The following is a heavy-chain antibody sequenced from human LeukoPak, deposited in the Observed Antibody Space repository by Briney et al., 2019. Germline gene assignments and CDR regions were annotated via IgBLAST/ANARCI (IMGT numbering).Heavy chain of an antibody. J-gene: IGHJ4*02. D-gene: IGHD5-18*01. Sequence: VQPGGSPRLSCAASGFTFSSYARNWVRQAPGKGLGWGSTISGSGGSTYYAPSMKGRFTISRDNSKNTLYLQLNSLRVEDTAVYYCAKDQQGGYTSCWGQGTLVTVS. V-gene: IGHV3-23*01. CDR3: AKDQQGGYTSC. CDR2: ISGSGGST. CDR1: GFTFSSYA.